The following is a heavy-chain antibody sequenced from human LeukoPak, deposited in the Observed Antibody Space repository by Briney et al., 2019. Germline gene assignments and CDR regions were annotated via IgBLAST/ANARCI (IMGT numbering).Heavy chain of an antibody. CDR3: ARDRAVAGIYYYYYYMDV. CDR1: GYTLTELS. CDR2: INPSGGST. D-gene: IGHD6-19*01. V-gene: IGHV1-46*01. J-gene: IGHJ6*03. Sequence: ASVKVSCKVSGYTLTELSMHWVRQAPGKGLEWMGIINPSGGSTSYAQKFQGRVTMTRDMSTSTVYMELSSLRSEDTAVYYCARDRAVAGIYYYYYYMDVWGKGTTVTVSS.